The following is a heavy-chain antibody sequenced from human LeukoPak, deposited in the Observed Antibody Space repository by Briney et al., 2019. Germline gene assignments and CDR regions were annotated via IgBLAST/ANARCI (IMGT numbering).Heavy chain of an antibody. V-gene: IGHV3-48*01. CDR1: GFTFSSYS. CDR3: ARETYSSGWWAGPARTYYYYGMDV. CDR2: ISSSSSTI. J-gene: IGHJ6*02. Sequence: GGSLRLSCAASGFTFSSYSMNWVRQAPGKGLEWVSYISSSSSTIYYADSVKGRFTISRDNAKDSLHLQMDSLRAEDTAVYYCARETYSSGWWAGPARTYYYYGMDVWGQGTTVTVSS. D-gene: IGHD6-19*01.